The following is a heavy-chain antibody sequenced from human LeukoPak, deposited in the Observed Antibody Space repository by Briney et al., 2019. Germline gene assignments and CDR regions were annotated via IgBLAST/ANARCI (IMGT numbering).Heavy chain of an antibody. Sequence: GGSLRLSCAASGFSFSSYAMSWVRQAPGKGLEWVSAISCSGGSTYSADSVKARFTISRDNSKNTLYLQMTSLRAEDTAVYYCAKEPPDSTPGNYFDYWGQGTLVTVSS. J-gene: IGHJ4*02. CDR1: GFSFSSYA. V-gene: IGHV3-23*01. CDR3: AKEPPDSTPGNYFDY. D-gene: IGHD5/OR15-5a*01. CDR2: ISCSGGST.